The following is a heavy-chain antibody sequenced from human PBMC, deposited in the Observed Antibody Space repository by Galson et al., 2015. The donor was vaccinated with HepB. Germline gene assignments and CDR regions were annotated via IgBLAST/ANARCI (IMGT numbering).Heavy chain of an antibody. D-gene: IGHD3-3*01. CDR2: INPNSGGT. Sequence: SVKVSCKASGYTFTGYYMHWVRQAPGQGLEWMGRINPNSGGTNYAQKFQGRVTMTRDTSISTAYMELSRLGSDDTAVYYCARLPREGITIFGVVQDDAFDIWGQGTMVTVSS. CDR1: GYTFTGYY. J-gene: IGHJ3*02. CDR3: ARLPREGITIFGVVQDDAFDI. V-gene: IGHV1-2*06.